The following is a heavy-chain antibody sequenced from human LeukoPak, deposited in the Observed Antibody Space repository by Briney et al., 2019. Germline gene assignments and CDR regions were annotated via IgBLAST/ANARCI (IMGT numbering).Heavy chain of an antibody. V-gene: IGHV3-21*01. CDR2: ISSSSSYI. CDR3: TTLFSRLVYYFMDV. D-gene: IGHD2-21*01. Sequence: GGSLRLSCAASGFTVTNNYMSWVRQAPGKGLEWVSSISSSSSYIYYADSVKGRFTISRDNAKNSLYLQMNSLRTEDTAVYYCTTLFSRLVYYFMDVWGKGTTVTVSS. J-gene: IGHJ6*03. CDR1: GFTVTNNY.